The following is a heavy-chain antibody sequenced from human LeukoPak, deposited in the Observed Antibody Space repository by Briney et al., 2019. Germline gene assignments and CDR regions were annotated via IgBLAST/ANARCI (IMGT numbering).Heavy chain of an antibody. CDR1: GGSFSGYY. J-gene: IGHJ4*02. V-gene: IGHV4-34*01. D-gene: IGHD1-26*01. Sequence: SETLSLTCAVYGGSFSGYYWSWIRQPPGKGLEWIGEINHSGSTNYNPSLKSRVTISVDTSKNQFSLKLSSVTAADTAVYYCARGKVHRYRIPYFDYWGQGTLVTVSS. CDR2: INHSGST. CDR3: ARGKVHRYRIPYFDY.